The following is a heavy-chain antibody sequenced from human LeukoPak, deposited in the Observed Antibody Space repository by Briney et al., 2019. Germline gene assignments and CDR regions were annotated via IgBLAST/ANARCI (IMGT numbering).Heavy chain of an antibody. CDR1: GGSISSGGYY. V-gene: IGHV4-31*03. D-gene: IGHD5-18*01. Sequence: SQTLSLTCTVSGGSISSGGYYWSWIRQHPGKGLEWIGYIYYSGSTYYNPSLKSRVTISVDTSKNQFSLKLSSVTAADTAVYHCARDRDGPTGYSYGVDYWGQGTLVTVSS. J-gene: IGHJ4*02. CDR3: ARDRDGPTGYSYGVDY. CDR2: IYYSGST.